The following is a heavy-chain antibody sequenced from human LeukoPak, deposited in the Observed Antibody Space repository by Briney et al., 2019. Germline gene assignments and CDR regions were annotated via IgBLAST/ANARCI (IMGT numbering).Heavy chain of an antibody. CDR2: IYYSGST. CDR3: ARDCGYYDSSGSKRSDAFDI. V-gene: IGHV4-30-4*08. Sequence: SETLSLTCAVYGGSFSGCYWSWIRQPPGKGLEWIGYIYYSGSTYYNPSLKSRVTISVDTSKNQFSLKLSSVTAADTAVYYCARDCGYYDSSGSKRSDAFDIWGQGTMVTVSS. D-gene: IGHD3-22*01. J-gene: IGHJ3*02. CDR1: GGSFSGCY.